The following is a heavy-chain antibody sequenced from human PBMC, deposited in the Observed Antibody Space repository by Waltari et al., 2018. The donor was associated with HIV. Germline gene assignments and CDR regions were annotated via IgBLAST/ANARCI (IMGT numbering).Heavy chain of an antibody. Sequence: QVQLVQSGAEVKKPGASVKVSCKVSGYTLTELSMHWVRQAPGKGLEWMGGFEPEDGETIYAQKFQSRVTMTEDTSTDSAYMELGSLRSEYTAVYYCATDRVYDSSLWAFDIWGQGTMVTVSS. CDR3: ATDRVYDSSLWAFDI. CDR1: GYTLTELS. J-gene: IGHJ3*02. D-gene: IGHD3-22*01. CDR2: FEPEDGET. V-gene: IGHV1-24*01.